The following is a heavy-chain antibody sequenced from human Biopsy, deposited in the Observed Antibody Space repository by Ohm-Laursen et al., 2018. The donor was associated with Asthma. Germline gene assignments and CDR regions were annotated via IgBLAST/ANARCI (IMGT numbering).Heavy chain of an antibody. J-gene: IGHJ4*02. V-gene: IGHV3-30-3*01. D-gene: IGHD1-26*01. Sequence: SLRLSCAASVFTFSSYAMHWVRQAPGKGLEWVAVISYDGSNKYYADSVKGRFTISRDNSKNTLYLQMNSLRAEDTAVYYCAKDKRYSGSYFDYWGQGTLVTVSS. CDR3: AKDKRYSGSYFDY. CDR1: VFTFSSYA. CDR2: ISYDGSNK.